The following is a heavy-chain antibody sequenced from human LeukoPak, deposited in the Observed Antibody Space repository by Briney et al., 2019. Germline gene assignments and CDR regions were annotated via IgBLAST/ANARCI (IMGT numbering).Heavy chain of an antibody. CDR3: ARLNWGSGVNP. J-gene: IGHJ5*02. CDR1: GDSISSYY. Sequence: SETLSLTCSVSGDSISSYYWSWIRQAPGKGLEWIGSIYYSGSTNYNPSLKSRVTISIDTSKNQFSLNLSSVTAADTAVYYCARLNWGSGVNPWGQGTLVTVSS. V-gene: IGHV4-59*01. CDR2: IYYSGST. D-gene: IGHD3-10*01.